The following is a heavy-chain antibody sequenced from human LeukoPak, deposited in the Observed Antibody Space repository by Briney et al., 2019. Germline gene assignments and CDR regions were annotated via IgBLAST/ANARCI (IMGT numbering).Heavy chain of an antibody. CDR3: ARDTTLITYWFDP. Sequence: ASVKVSCKASGYTFTSYGFTWVRQAPGQGLEWMGWINPNSGGTNYAQKFQGRVTMTRDTSISTAYMELNRLRSDDTAVYYCARDTTLITYWFDPWGQGTLVTVSS. CDR2: INPNSGGT. V-gene: IGHV1-2*02. D-gene: IGHD1-1*01. CDR1: GYTFTSYG. J-gene: IGHJ5*02.